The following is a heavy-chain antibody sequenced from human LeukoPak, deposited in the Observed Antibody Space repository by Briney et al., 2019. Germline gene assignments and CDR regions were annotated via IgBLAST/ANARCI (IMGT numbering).Heavy chain of an antibody. CDR1: GFTLSSYA. D-gene: IGHD3-10*01. J-gene: IGHJ4*02. CDR3: SKALGPSGTYYQSFDY. Sequence: GGSLRLSCAASGFTLSSYAMSWVRQGPGRGLEWVSALSGGGSTSYADSVKGRFTISRDNSKNTLYLLLNSLRAEDTAVYYCSKALGPSGTYYQSFDYWGQGTLVTVSS. CDR2: LSGGGST. V-gene: IGHV3-23*01.